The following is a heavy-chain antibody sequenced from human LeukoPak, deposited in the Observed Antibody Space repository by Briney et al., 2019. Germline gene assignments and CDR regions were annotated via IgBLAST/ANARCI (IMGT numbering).Heavy chain of an antibody. D-gene: IGHD4-23*01. Sequence: SETLSLTCTVSGGSISSSSYYWGWIRQPPGKGLEWIESINYSGSTYYNPSLKSRVTISVDTSKNQFSLKLSSVTAADTAVYYCATLTGGDDAFDIWGQGTMVTVSS. CDR2: INYSGST. CDR1: GGSISSSSYY. J-gene: IGHJ3*02. CDR3: ATLTGGDDAFDI. V-gene: IGHV4-39*01.